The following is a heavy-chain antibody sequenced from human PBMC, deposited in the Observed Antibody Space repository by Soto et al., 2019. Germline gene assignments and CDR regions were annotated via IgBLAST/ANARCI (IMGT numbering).Heavy chain of an antibody. J-gene: IGHJ6*02. V-gene: IGHV4-34*01. CDR1: GGCFSGYS. Sequence: PSETLSLTCSVYGGCFSGYSWGWLRQPRGKRLGWLGALSHAGSTNYNPSLKSLVTIAVDTSKNQFSLKLISVTAADTAVYYCARGPRGRITIFGVALDYYYYGMDVWGQGTTVTVSS. D-gene: IGHD3-3*01. CDR2: LSHAGST. CDR3: ARGPRGRITIFGVALDYYYYGMDV.